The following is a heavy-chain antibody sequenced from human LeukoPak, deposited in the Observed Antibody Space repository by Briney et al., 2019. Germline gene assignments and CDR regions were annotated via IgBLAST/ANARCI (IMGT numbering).Heavy chain of an antibody. V-gene: IGHV3-33*01. CDR2: IWYDGSNK. CDR3: ARDHKIEPYYFDT. D-gene: IGHD2/OR15-2a*01. Sequence: GRSLRLSCAASGFTFSSYGMHWVRQAPGKGLEWVAVIWYDGSNKYYADSVRGRFTISRDNSKNTLYLQMNSLRAEDTAVYYCARDHKIEPYYFDTWGQGTLVTVSS. J-gene: IGHJ5*02. CDR1: GFTFSSYG.